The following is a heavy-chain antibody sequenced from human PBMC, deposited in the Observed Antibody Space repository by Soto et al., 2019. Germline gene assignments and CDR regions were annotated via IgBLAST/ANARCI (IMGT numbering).Heavy chain of an antibody. V-gene: IGHV4-59*01. CDR2: ISYPGST. J-gene: IGHJ5*02. CDR3: ARSVESSGYYSTYGWFDP. CDR1: GGSINNYY. Sequence: SETLSLTCSVSGGSINNYYWSWIRQTPGKGLEWIGYISYPGSTNYNPSLSSRVAISLDTSKNQFSLRLRFVTAADTAVYYCARSVESSGYYSTYGWFDPWGHGTLVTVAS. D-gene: IGHD3-22*01.